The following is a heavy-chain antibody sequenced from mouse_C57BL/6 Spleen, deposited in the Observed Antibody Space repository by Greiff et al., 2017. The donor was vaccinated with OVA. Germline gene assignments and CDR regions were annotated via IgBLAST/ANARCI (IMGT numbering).Heavy chain of an antibody. CDR1: GYTFTSYW. Sequence: QVQLKQPGAELVRPGTSVKLSCKASGYTFTSYWMHWVKQRPGQGLEWIGVIDPSDSYTNYNQKFKGKATLTVDTSSSTAYMQLSSLTSEDSAVYYCARVHPYGYYFDYWGQGTTLTVSS. V-gene: IGHV1-59*01. J-gene: IGHJ2*01. D-gene: IGHD1-1*01. CDR2: IDPSDSYT. CDR3: ARVHPYGYYFDY.